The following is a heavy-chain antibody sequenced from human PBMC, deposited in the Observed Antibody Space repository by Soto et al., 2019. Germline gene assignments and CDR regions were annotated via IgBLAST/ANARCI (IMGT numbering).Heavy chain of an antibody. CDR3: ARRIYGANDY. Sequence: GESLKISCKASGYSFTNHWIDWVCQLPGQGLQWMGVIYPHDSDTKYSPSFQGHVTLSVDKSSSTACLQWSGLKASDTAIYYCARRIYGANDYWGQGTLVTVSS. CDR2: IYPHDSDT. D-gene: IGHD4-17*01. J-gene: IGHJ4*02. V-gene: IGHV5-51*01. CDR1: GYSFTNHW.